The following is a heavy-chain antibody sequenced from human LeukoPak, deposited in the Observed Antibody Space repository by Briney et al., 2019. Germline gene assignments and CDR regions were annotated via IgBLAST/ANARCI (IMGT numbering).Heavy chain of an antibody. CDR2: ISWNSGSI. D-gene: IGHD4-17*01. CDR3: AKDMKTVTTFGGMDV. CDR1: GFTFDDYA. V-gene: IGHV3-9*01. Sequence: GGSLRLSCAASGFTFDDYAMHWVRQAPGKGLEWVSDISWNSGSIGYADSVKGRFTISRDNAKNSLYLQMNSLRAEDTALYYCAKDMKTVTTFGGMDVWGQGTTVTVSS. J-gene: IGHJ6*02.